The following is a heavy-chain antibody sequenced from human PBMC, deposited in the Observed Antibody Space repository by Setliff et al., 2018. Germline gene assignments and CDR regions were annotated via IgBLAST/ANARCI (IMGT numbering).Heavy chain of an antibody. CDR1: GGSIRSTNYY. Sequence: SETLSLTCTVSGGSIRSTNYYWGWIRQPPGKELEWIGSIYYNGTTHFNPSLKSRVAISVDPSKNQLFLKLSSVTATDTAVYYCARPLEESFGGVRDSDAFDIWGQGTMVTVSS. V-gene: IGHV4-39*01. D-gene: IGHD3-16*01. J-gene: IGHJ3*02. CDR2: IYYNGTT. CDR3: ARPLEESFGGVRDSDAFDI.